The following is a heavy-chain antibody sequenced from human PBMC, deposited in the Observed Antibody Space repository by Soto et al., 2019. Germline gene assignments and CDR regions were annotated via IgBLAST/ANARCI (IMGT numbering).Heavy chain of an antibody. CDR1: GFTVSSNY. V-gene: IGHV3-66*01. CDR3: ARALSSSGWNFDY. J-gene: IGHJ4*02. Sequence: EVQLVESGGGLVQPGGSLRLSCAASGFTVSSNYMSWVRQAPGKGLEWVSVIYSGGSTYYADSVKGRFTISRDNSKNTLYLQMNTLRAEDTAVYYCARALSSSGWNFDYWGQGTLVTVSS. D-gene: IGHD6-19*01. CDR2: IYSGGST.